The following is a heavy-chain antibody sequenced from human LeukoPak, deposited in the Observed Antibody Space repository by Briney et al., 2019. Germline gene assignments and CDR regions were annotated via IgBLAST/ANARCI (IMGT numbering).Heavy chain of an antibody. J-gene: IGHJ4*02. CDR3: ARTGRSSGWYDY. V-gene: IGHV1-3*01. CDR2: INAGNGNT. D-gene: IGHD6-19*01. Sequence: ASVKVSCKASGYTFTSYAMHWVRQAPGQRLEWMGWINAGNGNTKYSQEFQGRVTITRDTSASTAYMELSSLRSEDTAVYYCARTGRSSGWYDYWGQGTLVTVSS. CDR1: GYTFTSYA.